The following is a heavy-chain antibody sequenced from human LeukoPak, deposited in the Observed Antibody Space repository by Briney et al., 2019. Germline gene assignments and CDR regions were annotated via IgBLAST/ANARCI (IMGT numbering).Heavy chain of an antibody. Sequence: GGSLRLSCAASGFTFSSYSMNWVRQAPGKGLEWVSSISSSSSYIYYADSVNGRFTISRDNAKNSLYLQMNSLRAEDTAVYYCARGDYDSSGTGNYWGQGTLVTVSS. CDR3: ARGDYDSSGTGNY. D-gene: IGHD3-22*01. CDR1: GFTFSSYS. J-gene: IGHJ4*02. V-gene: IGHV3-21*01. CDR2: ISSSSSYI.